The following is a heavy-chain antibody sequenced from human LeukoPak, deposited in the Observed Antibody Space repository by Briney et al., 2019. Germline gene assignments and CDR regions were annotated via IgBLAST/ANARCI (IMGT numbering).Heavy chain of an antibody. CDR1: GGSFSGYY. D-gene: IGHD2-21*02. CDR3: ARIYCGGDCRGYYYHYYMDV. Sequence: ETLSLTCAVYGGSFSGYYWSWIRQPPGKGLEWIGEINHSGSTNYNPFLKSRVTISVDTSKNQFSLKLSSVTTADTAVYYCARIYCGGDCRGYYYHYYMDVWGKGTTVTISS. V-gene: IGHV4-34*01. CDR2: INHSGST. J-gene: IGHJ6*03.